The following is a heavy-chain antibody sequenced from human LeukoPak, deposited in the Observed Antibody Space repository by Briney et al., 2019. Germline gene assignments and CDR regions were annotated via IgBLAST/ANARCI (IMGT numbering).Heavy chain of an antibody. CDR3: ARGRRSSGWYGY. V-gene: IGHV4-34*01. Sequence: SETLSLTCAAYGGSFSGYYWSWIRQPPGKGLEWIGEINHSGSTNYNPSLKSRVTISVDTSKNQFSLKLSSVTAADTAVYYCARGRRSSGWYGYWGQGTLVTVSS. J-gene: IGHJ4*02. CDR2: INHSGST. CDR1: GGSFSGYY. D-gene: IGHD6-19*01.